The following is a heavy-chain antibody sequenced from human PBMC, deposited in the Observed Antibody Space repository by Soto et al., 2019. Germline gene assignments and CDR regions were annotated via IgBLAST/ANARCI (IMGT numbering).Heavy chain of an antibody. V-gene: IGHV1-3*01. CDR3: ARGAADYYYYGMDV. CDR2: INAGNGNT. J-gene: IGHJ6*02. Sequence: GASVKLSCKASGYTFTSYAMHCVRQAPGQRLEWRGWINAGNGNTKYSQKFQGRVTITRDTSASTAYMELSSLRSEDTAVYYCARGAADYYYYGMDVWGQGTTVTVSS. CDR1: GYTFTSYA. D-gene: IGHD6-25*01.